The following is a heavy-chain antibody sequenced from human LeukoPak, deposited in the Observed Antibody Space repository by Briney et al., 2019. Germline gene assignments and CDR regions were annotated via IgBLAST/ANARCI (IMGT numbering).Heavy chain of an antibody. CDR1: GFTFSSYA. Sequence: GGSLRLSCAASGFTFSSYAMSWVRQAPGKGLEWVSSISGNGGSSYYAVSVQGRFTISRDNSKNTLYLQMNSLKVEDTAVYYCAKNRWAARIIIDAFDIWGQGTMVTVSS. CDR2: ISGNGGSS. CDR3: AKNRWAARIIIDAFDI. J-gene: IGHJ3*02. V-gene: IGHV3-23*01. D-gene: IGHD6-6*01.